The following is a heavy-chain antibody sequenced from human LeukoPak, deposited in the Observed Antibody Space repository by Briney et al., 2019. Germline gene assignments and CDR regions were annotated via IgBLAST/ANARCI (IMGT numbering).Heavy chain of an antibody. CDR3: ARHSYDSSDFHYMDV. V-gene: IGHV5-51*01. J-gene: IGHJ6*03. CDR1: GYNFNNSW. CDR2: IYPGDSDT. Sequence: GESLKISCKGSGYNFNNSWIGWVRQMPGKGLEWMGIIYPGDSDTRYSPSFQGQVTISADKSISTAYLQWSTLRASDTAIYYCARHSYDSSDFHYMDVWGKGTTVTISS. D-gene: IGHD3-22*01.